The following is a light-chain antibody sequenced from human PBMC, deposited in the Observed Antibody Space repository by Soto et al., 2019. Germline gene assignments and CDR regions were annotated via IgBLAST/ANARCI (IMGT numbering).Light chain of an antibody. CDR2: GAS. J-gene: IGKJ1*01. CDR3: QQYGSAGT. Sequence: EIVLTQSPGTLSLSPGERATLSCRASQSVSNNYLAWYQQKPGQAPRLLIYGASNRATGIPDRFSGSGSGTDVTLTISRQEPEEVAGYYCQQYGSAGTFGQGTKVEIK. CDR1: QSVSNNY. V-gene: IGKV3-20*01.